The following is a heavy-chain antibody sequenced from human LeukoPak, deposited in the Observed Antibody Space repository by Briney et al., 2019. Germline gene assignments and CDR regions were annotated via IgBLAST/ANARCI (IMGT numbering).Heavy chain of an antibody. CDR3: ARGGNSNYYYYYGMDV. D-gene: IGHD4-23*01. J-gene: IGHJ6*04. Sequence: PGGSLRLSCAASGFTFSSYSMNWVRQAPGKGLEWVSSISSSSSYIYYADSVKGRFTISRDNAKNSLYLQMNGLRAEDTAVYYCARGGNSNYYYYYGMDVWGKGTTVTVSS. V-gene: IGHV3-21*01. CDR2: ISSSSSYI. CDR1: GFTFSSYS.